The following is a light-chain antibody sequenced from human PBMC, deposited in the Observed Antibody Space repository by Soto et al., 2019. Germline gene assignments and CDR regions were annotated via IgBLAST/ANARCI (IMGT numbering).Light chain of an antibody. V-gene: IGKV3-11*01. CDR3: QQRSNWRLT. J-gene: IGKJ4*01. CDR1: QSVSSY. CDR2: DTS. Sequence: ILLTHSPATLSFFPGERATLSCRASQSVSSYLAWYQQKPGQAPRLLIYDTSNRATGIPARFSGSGSGTDFTLTISSLEPEDFAVYYCQQRSNWRLTFGGGTKVDI.